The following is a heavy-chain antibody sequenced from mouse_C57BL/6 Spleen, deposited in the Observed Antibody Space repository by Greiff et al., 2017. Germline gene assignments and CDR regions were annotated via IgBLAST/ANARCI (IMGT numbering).Heavy chain of an antibody. CDR2: IYPGDGDT. V-gene: IGHV1-82*01. Sequence: QVQLKESGPELVKPGASVTISCKASGYAFSSSWMNWVKQRPGKGLEWIGRIYPGDGDTNYNGKFKGKATLTADKSSSTAYMQLSSLTSEDSAVYFCARGGYYEYYAMDYWGQGTSVTVSS. D-gene: IGHD2-4*01. J-gene: IGHJ4*01. CDR1: GYAFSSSW. CDR3: ARGGYYEYYAMDY.